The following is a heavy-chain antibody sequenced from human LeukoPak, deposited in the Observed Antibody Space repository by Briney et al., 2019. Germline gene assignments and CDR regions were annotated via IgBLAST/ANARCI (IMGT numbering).Heavy chain of an antibody. CDR3: ARLYEWELISDY. V-gene: IGHV1-18*01. CDR2: ISAYNGNT. D-gene: IGHD1-26*01. J-gene: IGHJ4*02. CDR1: GYTFTNYG. Sequence: ASVKVSCKASGYTFTNYGISWVRQAPGQGLEWMGWISAYNGNTNYAQKLQGRVTITTDTSTSTAYMELRSLRSDDTAVYYCARLYEWELISDYWGQGTLVTVSS.